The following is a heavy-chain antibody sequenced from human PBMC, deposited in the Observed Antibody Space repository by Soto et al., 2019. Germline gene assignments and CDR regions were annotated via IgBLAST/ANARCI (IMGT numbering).Heavy chain of an antibody. CDR3: ARELHYYGSGTGKRFAP. Sequence: EVQLVESGGGLVQTGGSLRLSCAASGFTFSSYSMNWVRQAPGKGLEWVSYISSSSSTIDYADSVKGRFTISRDNAKNSLYLQMNSLRDEDTAVYYCARELHYYGSGTGKRFAPWGQGPLVTVSS. CDR2: ISSSSSTI. J-gene: IGHJ5*02. CDR1: GFTFSSYS. D-gene: IGHD3-10*01. V-gene: IGHV3-48*02.